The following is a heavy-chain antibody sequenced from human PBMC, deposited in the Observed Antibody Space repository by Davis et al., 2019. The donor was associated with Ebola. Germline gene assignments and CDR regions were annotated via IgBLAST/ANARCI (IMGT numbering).Heavy chain of an antibody. J-gene: IGHJ5*02. Sequence: SETLSLTCAVSGGSISSSNWWSWVRQPPGKGLEWIGEIYHSGSTNYNPSLKSRVTISVDTSKNQFSLKLSSVTAADTAVYYCARGPKYYYDSSGYIPWGQGTLVTVSS. CDR2: IYHSGST. V-gene: IGHV4-4*02. CDR3: ARGPKYYYDSSGYIP. D-gene: IGHD3-22*01. CDR1: GGSISSSNW.